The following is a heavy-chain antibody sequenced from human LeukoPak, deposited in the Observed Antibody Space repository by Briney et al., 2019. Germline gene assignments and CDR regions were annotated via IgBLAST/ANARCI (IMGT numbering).Heavy chain of an antibody. D-gene: IGHD6-13*01. CDR3: SRGLGIAAAGRLFDY. CDR2: IYHSGST. Sequence: SETLSLTCAVSGGSISSSNWWSWVRQPPGKGLEWIGEIYHSGSTNYNPSLKSRVTISVDKSKNQFSLKLSSVTAADTAVYYCSRGLGIAAAGRLFDYWGQGTLVTVSS. V-gene: IGHV4-4*02. J-gene: IGHJ4*02. CDR1: GGSISSSNW.